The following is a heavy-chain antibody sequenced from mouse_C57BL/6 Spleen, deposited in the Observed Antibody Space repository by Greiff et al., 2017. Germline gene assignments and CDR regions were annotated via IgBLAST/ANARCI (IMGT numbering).Heavy chain of an antibody. CDR3: ARSSEVRSSYVDWYFDV. CDR2: IYPGNGDT. V-gene: IGHV1-12*01. Sequence: LQQSGAELVRPGASVKMSCKASGYTFTSYNMHWVKQTPRQGLEWIGAIYPGNGDTSYNQKFKGKATLTVDKSSSTAYMQLSSLTSEDSAVYFCARSSEVRSSYVDWYFDVWGTGTTVTVSS. J-gene: IGHJ1*03. D-gene: IGHD1-1*01. CDR1: GYTFTSYN.